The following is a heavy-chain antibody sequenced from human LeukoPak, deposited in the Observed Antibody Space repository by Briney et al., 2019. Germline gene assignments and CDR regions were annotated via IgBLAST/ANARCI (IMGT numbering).Heavy chain of an antibody. CDR1: GVTVNNNY. D-gene: IGHD3-16*01. V-gene: IGHV3-66*01. CDR3: TTHSGGH. Sequence: PGGSLRLSCAASGVTVNNNYMTWVRQAPGKGLQWVSVIFYSGSTSYADSVKGRFTMSRDNSKNTLYLQMDNLRDEDTAVYYCTTHSGGHWGQGTLVTVSS. CDR2: IFYSGST. J-gene: IGHJ4*02.